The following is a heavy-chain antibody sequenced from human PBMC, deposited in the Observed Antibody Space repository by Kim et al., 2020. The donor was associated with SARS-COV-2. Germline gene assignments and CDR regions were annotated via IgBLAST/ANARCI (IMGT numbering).Heavy chain of an antibody. CDR2: IYPGDSDT. CDR1: GYIFTSYW. V-gene: IGHV5-51*01. Sequence: GESLKISCKGSGYIFTSYWIGWVRQMPGKGLEWMGIIYPGDSDTRYSPSFQGHVTISAAKSISTAYLQWSSLKASDTAMYYCARHVRYSYAPIGYWGQGTLVTVSS. J-gene: IGHJ4*02. CDR3: ARHVRYSYAPIGY. D-gene: IGHD5-18*01.